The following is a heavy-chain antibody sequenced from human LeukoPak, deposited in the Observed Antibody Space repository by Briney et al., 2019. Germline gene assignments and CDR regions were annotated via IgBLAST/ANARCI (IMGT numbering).Heavy chain of an antibody. CDR1: GYTFTSYA. V-gene: IGHV7-4-1*02. CDR2: INTNTGNP. CDR3: ARVASRDYYDSSGYVGAFDI. D-gene: IGHD3-22*01. Sequence: ASVKVSCKASGYTFTSYAMNWVRQAPGQGLEWMGWINTNTGNPTYAQGFTGRFVFSLDTSVSTAYLQISSLKAEDTAVYYCARVASRDYYDSSGYVGAFDIWGQGTMVIVSS. J-gene: IGHJ3*02.